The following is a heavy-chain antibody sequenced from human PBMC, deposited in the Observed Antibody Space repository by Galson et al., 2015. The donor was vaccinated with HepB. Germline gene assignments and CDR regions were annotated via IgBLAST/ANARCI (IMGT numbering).Heavy chain of an antibody. CDR1: GYTFTSYY. CDR2: INPNSGGT. Sequence: SEKVSCKASGYTFTSYYMHWVRQAPGQGLEWMGRINPNSGGTNYAQKFQGRVTMTRDTSISTAYMELSRLRSDDTAVYYCASDYDILTGSLPWGQGTLVTVSS. J-gene: IGHJ4*02. D-gene: IGHD3-9*01. V-gene: IGHV1-2*06. CDR3: ASDYDILTGSLP.